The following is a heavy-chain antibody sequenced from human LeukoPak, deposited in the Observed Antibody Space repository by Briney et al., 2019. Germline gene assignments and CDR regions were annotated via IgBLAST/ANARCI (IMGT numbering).Heavy chain of an antibody. CDR2: ISYDGSNK. J-gene: IGHJ6*03. Sequence: GRSLRLSCAASGFTFSSYAMHWVRQAPGKGLEWVAVISYDGSNKYYADSVKGRFTISRDNSKNTLYLQMNSLRAEDTAVYYCARGRIAAGPHYYYYMDVWGKGTTVTVSS. V-gene: IGHV3-30-3*01. CDR3: ARGRIAAGPHYYYYMDV. D-gene: IGHD6-6*01. CDR1: GFTFSSYA.